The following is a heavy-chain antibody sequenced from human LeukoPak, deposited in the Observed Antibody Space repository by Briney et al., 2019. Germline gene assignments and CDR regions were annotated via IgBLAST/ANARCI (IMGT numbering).Heavy chain of an antibody. Sequence: PGGSLRLSCAVSGFNFSTYWIHWVRQAPGKGLVWVSLINTDGSATTYGDSAKGRFTVSRDNDKNSLYLQMNSLRAEDTAVYYCARDQDGGKYYYESSGYSHWGQGILVTVSS. J-gene: IGHJ4*02. CDR2: INTDGSAT. V-gene: IGHV3-74*01. CDR3: ARDQDGGKYYYESSGYSH. D-gene: IGHD3-22*01. CDR1: GFNFSTYW.